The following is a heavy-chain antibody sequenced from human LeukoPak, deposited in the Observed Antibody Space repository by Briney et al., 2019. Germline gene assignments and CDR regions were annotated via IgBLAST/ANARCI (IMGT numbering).Heavy chain of an antibody. CDR2: ITTRSSYI. Sequence: GGSLRLSCAASGFTFSSYSMNWVREAPGKGLEWVSSITTRSSYIYYADSVKDRFTISRDDAKSSLYLQMSSLRGEDTAVYYCARDPAAAGSVWLDPWGQGILVTVSS. CDR3: ARDPAAAGSVWLDP. V-gene: IGHV3-21*01. J-gene: IGHJ5*02. D-gene: IGHD6-13*01. CDR1: GFTFSSYS.